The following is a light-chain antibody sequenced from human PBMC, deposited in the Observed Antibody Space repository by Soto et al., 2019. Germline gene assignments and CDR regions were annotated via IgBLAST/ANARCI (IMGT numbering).Light chain of an antibody. Sequence: DIQVTQSPPTLSASVGDRVTITCRASQTISTWMAWYQQKPGKAPKLLVYDASTLQSGVASRFSGSGSGTEFTLIISGLQPDDSATYYCQQYNSYLTFGGGTKVDIK. V-gene: IGKV1-5*01. CDR3: QQYNSYLT. J-gene: IGKJ4*01. CDR2: DAS. CDR1: QTISTW.